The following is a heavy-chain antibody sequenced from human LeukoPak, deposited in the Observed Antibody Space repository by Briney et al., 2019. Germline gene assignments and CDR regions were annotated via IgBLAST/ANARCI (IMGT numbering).Heavy chain of an antibody. Sequence: GGSLRLSCAASGFTFSSYGMSWVRQAPGKGLEWVSAISGSGGSTYYADSVKGRFTISRDNSKNTLYLQMNSLRAEDTAVYYCAKGSGSYPYYFDYWGQGTLVTVSS. CDR2: ISGSGGST. J-gene: IGHJ4*02. CDR3: AKGSGSYPYYFDY. D-gene: IGHD1-26*01. CDR1: GFTFSSYG. V-gene: IGHV3-23*01.